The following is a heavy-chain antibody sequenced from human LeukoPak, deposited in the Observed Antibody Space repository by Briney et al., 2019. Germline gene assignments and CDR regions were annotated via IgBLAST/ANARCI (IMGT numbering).Heavy chain of an antibody. CDR2: IWYDGSNK. V-gene: IGHV3-33*01. D-gene: IGHD3-16*01. J-gene: IGHJ4*02. CDR3: ARDLYRKGGPLDY. CDR1: GFTFSSYG. Sequence: PGRSLRLSCAASGFTFSSYGMHWVRQAPGKGLEWVAVIWYDGSNKYYADSVKGRLTISRDNSKNTLYLQMNSLRAEDTAVYYCARDLYRKGGPLDYWGQGTLVTVSS.